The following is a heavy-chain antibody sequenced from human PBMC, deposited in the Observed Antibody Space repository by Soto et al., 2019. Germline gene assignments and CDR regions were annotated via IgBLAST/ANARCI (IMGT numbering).Heavy chain of an antibody. CDR1: GYSISSGYY. CDR3: ATTHSLDILTGYYHQPYFDY. Sequence: PSETLSLTCAVSGYSISSGYYWGWLRQPPGKGLEWIGSIYHGGSTYYNPSLNSRVTLSIDMTNNHVPLILNSVTAADTAVYYCATTHSLDILTGYYHQPYFDYWGQGTLVTVSS. V-gene: IGHV4-38-2*01. CDR2: IYHGGST. J-gene: IGHJ4*02. D-gene: IGHD3-9*01.